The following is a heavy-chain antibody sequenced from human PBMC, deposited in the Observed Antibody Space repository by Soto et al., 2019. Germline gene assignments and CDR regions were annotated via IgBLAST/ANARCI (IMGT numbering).Heavy chain of an antibody. V-gene: IGHV3-30-3*01. CDR3: ARGPIFVGAYDAFDI. CDR1: GFTFSSYA. CDR2: ISYDGSNK. D-gene: IGHD1-26*01. Sequence: TGGSLRLSCAASGFTFSSYAMHWVRQAPGKGLEWVAVISYDGSNKYYADSVKGRFTISRDNSKNTLYLQMNSLRAEDTAVYYRARGPIFVGAYDAFDIWGQGTMVTVSS. J-gene: IGHJ3*02.